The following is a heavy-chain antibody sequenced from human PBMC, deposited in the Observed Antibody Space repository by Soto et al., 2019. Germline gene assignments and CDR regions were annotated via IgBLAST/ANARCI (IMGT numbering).Heavy chain of an antibody. Sequence: SETLSLTCAVYGGSFSGYYWSWIRQPPGKGLEWIGEINHSGSTNYNPSLKSRVTISVDTSKNQFSLKLSSVTAADTAVYYCARGDWLFLDAFDIWGQGTMVTVSS. V-gene: IGHV4-34*01. CDR1: GGSFSGYY. J-gene: IGHJ3*02. CDR2: INHSGST. D-gene: IGHD3-9*01. CDR3: ARGDWLFLDAFDI.